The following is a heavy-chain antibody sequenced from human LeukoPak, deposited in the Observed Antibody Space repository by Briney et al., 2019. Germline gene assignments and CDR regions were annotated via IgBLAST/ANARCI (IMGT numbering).Heavy chain of an antibody. CDR2: IYYSGST. Sequence: SETLSLTCTVSGGSISSYYWSWIRQPPGKGLEWIGYIYYSGSTNYNPSLKGRVTISVDTSKNQFSLKLSSVTAADTAVYYCAREGGIAIFDYWGQGTLVTVSS. J-gene: IGHJ4*02. D-gene: IGHD2-15*01. V-gene: IGHV4-59*01. CDR1: GGSISSYY. CDR3: AREGGIAIFDY.